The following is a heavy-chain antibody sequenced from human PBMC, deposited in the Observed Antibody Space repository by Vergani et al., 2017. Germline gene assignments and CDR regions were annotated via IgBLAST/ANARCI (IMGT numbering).Heavy chain of an antibody. Sequence: QVQLQESGPGLVKPSQTLSLTCTVSGGSIGSGGYYWSWIRQHPGKGLEWIGYIYYSGSTYYNPSLKSRVTISVDTSKNQFSLKLSSVTAADTAVYYCAREGLGAVAGKFDPWGQGTLVTVSS. CDR2: IYYSGST. V-gene: IGHV4-31*03. J-gene: IGHJ5*02. CDR3: AREGLGAVAGKFDP. D-gene: IGHD6-19*01. CDR1: GGSIGSGGYY.